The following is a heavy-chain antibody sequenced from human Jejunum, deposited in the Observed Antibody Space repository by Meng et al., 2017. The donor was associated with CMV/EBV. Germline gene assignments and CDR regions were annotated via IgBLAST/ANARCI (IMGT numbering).Heavy chain of an antibody. CDR1: CGSIRNDQW. J-gene: IGHJ4*02. V-gene: IGHV4-4*02. Sequence: QWQLEVSGPEVVEHSGTLSLTCDVSCGSIRNDQWWGWVRQAPGKGLEWIGEIYHSGRTNYNPSVKSRVSMSVDKSQNHFSLRLSSVTAADTAVYYCTTLYGDSISWGQGTLVTVSS. CDR3: TTLYGDSIS. D-gene: IGHD4-17*01. CDR2: IYHSGRT.